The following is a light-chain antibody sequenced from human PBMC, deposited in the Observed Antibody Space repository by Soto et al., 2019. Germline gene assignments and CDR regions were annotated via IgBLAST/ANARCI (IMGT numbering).Light chain of an antibody. V-gene: IGKV3-20*02. CDR1: QSVSSSY. J-gene: IGKJ4*01. CDR3: QPSYSTPLT. Sequence: EIVLTQYPGTLSSSPGERATLSCRASQSVSSSYLAWYQQKPGQAPRLLIYGASSRATGIPSRFSGSGSGTDFTLTISSLQPEDFATYYCQPSYSTPLTFGGGTKVDIK. CDR2: GAS.